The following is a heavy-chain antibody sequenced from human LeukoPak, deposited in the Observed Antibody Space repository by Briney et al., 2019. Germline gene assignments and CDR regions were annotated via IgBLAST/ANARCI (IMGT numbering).Heavy chain of an antibody. CDR2: INTSGNS. CDR3: TKTRSGWMYFFDY. Sequence: SETLSLTCTVSGDSIRNYYWSWIRQPAGKGLEWIGRINTSGNSNYNPSLKSRVTMSVDTSKNQFSLKLNSVTAADTAVYYCTKTRSGWMYFFDYWGQGSLVTVSS. V-gene: IGHV4-4*07. CDR1: GDSIRNYY. D-gene: IGHD6-19*01. J-gene: IGHJ4*02.